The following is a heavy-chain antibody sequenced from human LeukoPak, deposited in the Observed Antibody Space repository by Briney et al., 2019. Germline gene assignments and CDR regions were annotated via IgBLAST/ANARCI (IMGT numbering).Heavy chain of an antibody. D-gene: IGHD2-15*01. V-gene: IGHV4-4*09. CDR3: AGRGHRYSRD. CDR1: GDSVSSGY. CDR2: IYDNGVT. J-gene: IGHJ1*01. Sequence: SETLSLSCNVSGDSVSSGYWTWIRQSPAKGLEWIGFIYDNGVTDYNPSLKSRLIISLDTSKSQFSLNLGSVSAADSAIYYCAGRGHRYSRDWGQGILVTVSS.